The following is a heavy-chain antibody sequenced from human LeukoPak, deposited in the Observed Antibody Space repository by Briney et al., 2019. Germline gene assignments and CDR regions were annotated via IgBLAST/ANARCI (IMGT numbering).Heavy chain of an antibody. J-gene: IGHJ5*02. CDR3: AREKVSMVRGVIRRTRFDP. D-gene: IGHD3-10*01. CDR1: GGTFSSYA. Sequence: SVKVSCKASGGTFSSYAISWVRQAPGQGLEWMGGIIPIFGTANYAQKFQGRVTITADESTSTAYMELSSLRSEDTAVYYCAREKVSMVRGVIRRTRFDPWGQGTLVTVSS. V-gene: IGHV1-69*13. CDR2: IIPIFGTA.